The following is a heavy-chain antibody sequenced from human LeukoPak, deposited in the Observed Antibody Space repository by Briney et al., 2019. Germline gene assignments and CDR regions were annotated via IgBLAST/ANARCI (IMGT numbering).Heavy chain of an antibody. CDR2: ISSSSSTI. CDR1: GFTFSSYS. J-gene: IGHJ4*02. Sequence: KTGGSLRLSCAASGFTFSSYSMNWVRQAPGKGLEWVSYISSSSSTIYYADSVKGRFTISRDNAKNSLYLQMDSLRDEDTAVYYCARSSERPPRPSDYWGQGTLVTVSS. V-gene: IGHV3-48*02. CDR3: ARSSERPPRPSDY.